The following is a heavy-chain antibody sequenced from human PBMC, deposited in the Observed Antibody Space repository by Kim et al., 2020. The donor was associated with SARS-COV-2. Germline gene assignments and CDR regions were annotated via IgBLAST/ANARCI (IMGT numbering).Heavy chain of an antibody. CDR3: ARKHGLVSNHYGLDV. CDR1: GFTFSSYP. D-gene: IGHD3-10*01. V-gene: IGHV3-23*01. J-gene: IGHJ6*02. CDR2: ISITGGT. Sequence: GGSLRLSCVASGFTFSSYPMNWVRQAPGKGLEWVSIISITGGTNYAGSVKGRFTISRDNSKNTLYLQMNSLRAEDTAVYYCARKHGLVSNHYGLDVWGQGTTVTVSS.